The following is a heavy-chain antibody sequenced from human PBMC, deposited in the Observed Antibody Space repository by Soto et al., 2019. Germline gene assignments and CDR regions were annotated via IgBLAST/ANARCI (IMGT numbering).Heavy chain of an antibody. CDR3: AREAPDYGDELATLWAFDI. CDR1: GFTFSSYS. J-gene: IGHJ3*02. D-gene: IGHD4-17*01. V-gene: IGHV3-21*01. CDR2: ISSSSSYI. Sequence: GGSLRLSCAASGFTFSSYSMNWVRQAPGKGLEWVSSISSSSSYIYYADSVKGRFTISRDNAKNSLYLQMNSLRAEDTAVYYCAREAPDYGDELATLWAFDIWGQGTMVTVSS.